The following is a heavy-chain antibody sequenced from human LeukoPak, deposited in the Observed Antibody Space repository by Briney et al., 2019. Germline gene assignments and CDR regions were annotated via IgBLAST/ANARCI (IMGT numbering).Heavy chain of an antibody. J-gene: IGHJ4*02. CDR1: GFTFDDYG. V-gene: IGHV3-20*04. Sequence: PGGSLRLSCAASGFTFDDYGMSWVRQAPGKGLEWVSGINWNGGSTGYADSVKGRFTISRDNAKNSLYLQMNSLRAEGTALYYCARVFTGYCSGGSCYPKTYYFDYWGQGTLVTVSS. CDR3: ARVFTGYCSGGSCYPKTYYFDY. D-gene: IGHD2-15*01. CDR2: INWNGGST.